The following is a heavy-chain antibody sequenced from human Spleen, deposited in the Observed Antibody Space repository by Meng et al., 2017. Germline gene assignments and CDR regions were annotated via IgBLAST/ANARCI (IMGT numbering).Heavy chain of an antibody. D-gene: IGHD6-13*01. V-gene: IGHV3-23*01. J-gene: IGHJ4*02. Sequence: GESLKISCAASGFTFSSYAMSWVRQAPGKGLEWVSAISGSGDNTYYVDSVKGRFTISRDNSKNTLYLQLNSLRAEDTAVYYCAKDSSSWPYNFDYCGQGTLVTVSS. CDR2: ISGSGDNT. CDR3: AKDSSSWPYNFDY. CDR1: GFTFSSYA.